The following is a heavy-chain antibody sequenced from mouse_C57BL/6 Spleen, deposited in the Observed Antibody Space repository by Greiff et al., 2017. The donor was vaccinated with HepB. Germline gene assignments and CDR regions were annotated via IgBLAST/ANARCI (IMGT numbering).Heavy chain of an antibody. CDR2: IDPENGDT. CDR3: TTSGGYY. V-gene: IGHV14-4*01. Sequence: EVQLQQSGAELVRPGASVKLSCTASGFNIKDDYMHWVKQRPEQGLEWIGWIDPENGDTEYASKFQGKATITADTSSNTAYLQLSSLTSEDTAVYYCTTSGGYYWGQGTTLTVSS. CDR1: GFNIKDDY. J-gene: IGHJ2*01. D-gene: IGHD1-1*02.